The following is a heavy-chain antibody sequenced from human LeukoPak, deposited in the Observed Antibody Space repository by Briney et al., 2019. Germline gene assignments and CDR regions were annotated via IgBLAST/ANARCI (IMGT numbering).Heavy chain of an antibody. Sequence: PSETLSLTCTVSGGSISSYYWSWIRQPPGKGLEWIGYIYYSGSTNYNPSLKSRVTISVDTSKNQFCLKLSSVTAADTAVYYCARAPPRLSDAFDIWGQGTMVTVSS. CDR1: GGSISSYY. CDR2: IYYSGST. V-gene: IGHV4-59*12. J-gene: IGHJ3*02. CDR3: ARAPPRLSDAFDI. D-gene: IGHD5-12*01.